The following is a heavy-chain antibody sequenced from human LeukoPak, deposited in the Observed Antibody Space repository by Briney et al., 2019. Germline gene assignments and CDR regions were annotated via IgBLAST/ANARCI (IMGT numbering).Heavy chain of an antibody. V-gene: IGHV3-33*06. CDR1: GFTFSSYG. CDR3: ANLCCGTLFRPFAY. Sequence: GRSLRLSCAASGFTFSSYGMHWVRQAPGKGLEWVAVIWFDGSKKYYADTVKGRFTISRDNSKNNLYLQMNSLRAEDTAVYYCANLCCGTLFRPFAYWGQGTRVTVSS. J-gene: IGHJ4*02. D-gene: IGHD2-21*01. CDR2: IWFDGSKK.